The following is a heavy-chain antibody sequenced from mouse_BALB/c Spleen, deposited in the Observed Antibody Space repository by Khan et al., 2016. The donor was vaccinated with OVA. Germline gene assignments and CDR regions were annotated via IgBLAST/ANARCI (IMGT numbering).Heavy chain of an antibody. V-gene: IGHV14-3*02. CDR3: ARMASK. CDR1: GFTIKDSY. J-gene: IGHJ2*01. CDR2: IDPPNGNT. Sequence: MQLKESGAELVKPGATVKFSCTASGFTIKDSYMHWLKQSPEQGLEWIGRIDPPNGNTKYDHKFQGKSTITADTSSNTAYLQLSSLTSEDTAAHYCARMASKWGQGTTLTVSS.